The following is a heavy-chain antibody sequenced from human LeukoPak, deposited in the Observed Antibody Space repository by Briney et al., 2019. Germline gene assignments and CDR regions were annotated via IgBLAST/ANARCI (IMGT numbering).Heavy chain of an antibody. D-gene: IGHD2-21*02. CDR2: INHSGST. Sequence: SETLSLTCAVYGGSFSGYYWSWIRQPPGKGLEWIGEINHSGSTNYNPSLKSRVTISVDTSKNQFSLKLSSVTAADTAVYYCARAECGGDCYSGFWFDPWGQGTLVTVSS. CDR1: GGSFSGYY. CDR3: ARAECGGDCYSGFWFDP. J-gene: IGHJ5*02. V-gene: IGHV4-34*01.